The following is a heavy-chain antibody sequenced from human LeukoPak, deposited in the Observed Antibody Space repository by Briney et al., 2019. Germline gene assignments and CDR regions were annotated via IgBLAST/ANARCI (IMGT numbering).Heavy chain of an antibody. D-gene: IGHD3-22*01. CDR2: IIPIFGTA. CDR3: ARRPIQGYYYDSNWWYFDY. Sequence: GASVKVSCKASGGTFSSYAISWVRQAPGQGLEWMGGIIPIFGTANYAQKFQGRVTITADESTSTAYMELSSPRSEDTAVYYCARRPIQGYYYDSNWWYFDYWGQGTLVTVSS. CDR1: GGTFSSYA. V-gene: IGHV1-69*13. J-gene: IGHJ4*02.